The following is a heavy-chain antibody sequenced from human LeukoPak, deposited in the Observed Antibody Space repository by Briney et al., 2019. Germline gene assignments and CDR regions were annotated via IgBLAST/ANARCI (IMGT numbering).Heavy chain of an antibody. D-gene: IGHD4-23*01. V-gene: IGHV3-64*01. CDR2: ISSNGDST. CDR3: ATSYGSNKNPFDY. J-gene: IGHJ4*02. CDR1: GCIFNSYA. Sequence: PGGSLRLSCAVSGCIFNSYAMHWVRQAPGKGLEYVSAISSNGDSTYYANSVRGRFTISRDNSKNALYLQIGSLRAEDTAVYYCATSYGSNKNPFDYWGQGTLVTVSS.